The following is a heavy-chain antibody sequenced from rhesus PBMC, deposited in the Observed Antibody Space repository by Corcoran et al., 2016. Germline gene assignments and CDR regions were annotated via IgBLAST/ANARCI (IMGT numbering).Heavy chain of an antibody. J-gene: IGHJ3*01. CDR1: GGSISSNY. CDR2: ISGRGRST. D-gene: IGHD1-1*01. V-gene: IGHV4-173*01. Sequence: QLQLQESGPGLLKPSETLSLTCAVSGGSISSNYWSWIRQPPGKGLEWIGRISGRGRSTDNNPSLKSRVTMSTDTSKNQVALKLSSVTAADTAVYYCARGRNHAFDFWGQGLRVTVSS. CDR3: ARGRNHAFDF.